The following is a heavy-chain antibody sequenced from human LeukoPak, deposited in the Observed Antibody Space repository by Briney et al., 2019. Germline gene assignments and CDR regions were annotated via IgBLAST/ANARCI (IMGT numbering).Heavy chain of an antibody. CDR2: ISGSGGST. CDR3: AKVDIAVAALDY. Sequence: GGSLRLSCAASGFTFSSYTMNWVRQAPGKGLEWVSAISGSGGSTYYADSVKGRFTISRDNSKNTLYLQMNSLRAEDTAVYYCAKVDIAVAALDYWGQGTLVTVSS. CDR1: GFTFSSYT. J-gene: IGHJ4*02. V-gene: IGHV3-23*01. D-gene: IGHD6-19*01.